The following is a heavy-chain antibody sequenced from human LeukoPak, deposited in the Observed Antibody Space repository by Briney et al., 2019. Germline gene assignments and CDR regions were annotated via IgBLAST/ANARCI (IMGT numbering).Heavy chain of an antibody. CDR3: AGDPRGLPPDY. V-gene: IGHV3-7*05. J-gene: IGHJ4*02. Sequence: PGGSLRLSCAASGFTFSSYWMSWVRQAPGKGLEWVANIKQDGSEKYYVDSVKGRFTISRDYAKNSLYLQMNSLRAEDTAVYYCAGDPRGLPPDYWGQGTLVTVSS. CDR1: GFTFSSYW. D-gene: IGHD3-10*01. CDR2: IKQDGSEK.